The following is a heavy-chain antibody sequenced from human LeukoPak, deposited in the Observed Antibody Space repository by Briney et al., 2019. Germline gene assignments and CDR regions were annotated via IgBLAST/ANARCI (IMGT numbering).Heavy chain of an antibody. CDR1: GFTLSSYE. V-gene: IGHV3-48*03. CDR2: ISSSGSTI. D-gene: IGHD3-10*01. J-gene: IGHJ5*02. CDR3: ARGASGIGGIRFDP. Sequence: AGGSLRLSCAASGFTLSSYEMNWVRQAPGKGLEWVSYISSSGSTIYYADSVKGRFTISRDNAKNSLYLQMNSLRAEDTAVYYCARGASGIGGIRFDPWGQGTLVTVSS.